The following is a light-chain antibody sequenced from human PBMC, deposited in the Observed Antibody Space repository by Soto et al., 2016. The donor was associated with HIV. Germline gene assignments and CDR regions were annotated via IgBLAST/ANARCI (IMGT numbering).Light chain of an antibody. CDR1: QSISSW. J-gene: IGKJ4*01. Sequence: DIQMTQSPSTLSASVGDRVTITCRASQSISSWVAWYQQKPGKAPNLLIYKASNLESGVPSRFSGGGSGTEFTLTISSLQPDDFATYYCQQYNSYPLTFGGRDQGGD. V-gene: IGKV1-5*03. CDR3: QQYNSYPLT. CDR2: KAS.